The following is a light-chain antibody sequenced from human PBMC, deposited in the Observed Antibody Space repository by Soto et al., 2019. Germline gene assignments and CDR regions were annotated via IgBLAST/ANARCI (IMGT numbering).Light chain of an antibody. V-gene: IGKV1-5*03. Sequence: DIQVTQSPSTLSASVGDRVTITCRASQTISSWLAWYQQKPGMAPKLLIYKASTLQSGVPSRFSGRGSGTEFTPTISILQPDDFATYYCQQYSRCWTFGQGTKVELK. CDR2: KAS. J-gene: IGKJ1*01. CDR3: QQYSRCWT. CDR1: QTISSW.